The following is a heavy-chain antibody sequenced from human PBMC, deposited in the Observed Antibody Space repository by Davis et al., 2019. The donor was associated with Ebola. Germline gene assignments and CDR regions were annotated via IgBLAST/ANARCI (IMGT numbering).Heavy chain of an antibody. CDR1: GFTFSSYG. V-gene: IGHV3-30*02. D-gene: IGHD6-25*01. CDR3: AKERMQFSDSCGDH. J-gene: IGHJ4*02. Sequence: PGGSLRLSCAASGFTFSSYGMHWVRQAPGKGLEWVAFIRYDESIKQYVDSVKGRFTISRDNSKNTVLLQMNSLRTEDTAVYYCAKERMQFSDSCGDHWGPGTLVTVSS. CDR2: IRYDESIK.